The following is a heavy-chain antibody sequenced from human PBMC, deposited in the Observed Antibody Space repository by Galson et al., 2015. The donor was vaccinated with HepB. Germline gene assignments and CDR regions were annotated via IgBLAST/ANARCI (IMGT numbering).Heavy chain of an antibody. CDR1: GDTFNNFA. V-gene: IGHV1-69*13. CDR2: IIPLFRTA. Sequence: SVKVSCKASGDTFNNFAISWVRQAPGQGLEWMGAIIPLFRTANYAQRFQDRVTITADESTSTAYLALSNLTFDDAAIYYCARTTDPISWFAAFNYWDQGTPVTVSS. J-gene: IGHJ4*02. CDR3: ARTTDPISWFAAFNY. D-gene: IGHD3-10*01.